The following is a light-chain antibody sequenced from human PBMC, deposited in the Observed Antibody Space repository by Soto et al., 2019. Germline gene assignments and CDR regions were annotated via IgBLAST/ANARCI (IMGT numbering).Light chain of an antibody. J-gene: IGKJ4*01. CDR2: AAS. V-gene: IGKV1-39*01. CDR1: QSISRY. Sequence: DIQMTQSPSSLSASVGDRVTITCRASQSISRYLNWYQHKPGKAPNLLIYAASSLQSGVPSRFSGSGSGTDFTLTISSLQPEDFATYYCQQSYSTLLTFGGGTKVDIK. CDR3: QQSYSTLLT.